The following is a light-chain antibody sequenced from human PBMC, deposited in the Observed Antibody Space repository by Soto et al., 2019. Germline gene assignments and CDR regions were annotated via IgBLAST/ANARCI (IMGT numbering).Light chain of an antibody. CDR1: QSVSSY. CDR2: DAS. V-gene: IGKV3-11*01. CDR3: QQRSNWPPWT. Sequence: EIVLTQSPATLSLSPGERSTLSCRASQSVSSYLAWYQQKPGQAPRLLIYDASNRATGIPARFSGSGSGTDFTLTISSLEPEDFADYYCQQRSNWPPWTFGQGTKVEIK. J-gene: IGKJ1*01.